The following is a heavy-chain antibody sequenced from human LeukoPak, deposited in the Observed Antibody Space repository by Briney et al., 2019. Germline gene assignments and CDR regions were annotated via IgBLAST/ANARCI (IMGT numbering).Heavy chain of an antibody. J-gene: IGHJ4*02. CDR2: ISSSSSYI. CDR1: GFTFSSYS. CDR3: AIGRYCTNGVCYSQKNLDY. D-gene: IGHD2-8*01. V-gene: IGHV3-21*01. Sequence: GGSLRLSCAASGFTFSSYSMNWVRQAPGKGLEWVSSISSSSSYIYYADSVKGRFTISRDNAKNSLYLQMNSLGAEDTAVYYCAIGRYCTNGVCYSQKNLDYWGQGTLVTVSS.